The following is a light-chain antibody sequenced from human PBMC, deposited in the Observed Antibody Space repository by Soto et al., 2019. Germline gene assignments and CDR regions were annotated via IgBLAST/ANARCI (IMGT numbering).Light chain of an antibody. J-gene: IGKJ4*01. CDR3: QQRSNXPT. V-gene: IGKV3-11*01. Sequence: EIVLAQSPATLSLSPGERATLSCRASQSVSSYLAWYQQKPGQAPRLLIYDASNRHTGIPARFSGSGSGTXXXXXXSSLEXXDFAVYYCQQRSNXPTFGGGTKVDIK. CDR1: QSVSSY. CDR2: DAS.